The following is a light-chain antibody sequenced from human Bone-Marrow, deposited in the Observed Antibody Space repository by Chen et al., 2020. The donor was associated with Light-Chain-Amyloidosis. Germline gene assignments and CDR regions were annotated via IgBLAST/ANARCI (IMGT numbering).Light chain of an antibody. V-gene: IGLV1-47*01. J-gene: IGLJ3*02. CDR1: SSNIGSNY. CDR3: AAWDDSLSGWV. CDR2: RNN. Sequence: QSVLIQPPSASGTPGQRVTISCSGSSSNIGSNYVYWYQQLPGTAPKLLIYRNNQRPSGVPDRFSGSKSGTSGSLAISGLRSEDEADYYCAAWDDSLSGWVFGGGTKLTVL.